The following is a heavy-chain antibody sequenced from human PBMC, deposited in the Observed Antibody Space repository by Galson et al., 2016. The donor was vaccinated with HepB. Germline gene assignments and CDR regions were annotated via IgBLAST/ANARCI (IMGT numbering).Heavy chain of an antibody. Sequence: SLRLSCAASGFTFSSHWMTWVRQAPGKGPEWVASIEEDGSDKPYEDSVRGRFTISRDNAKNSLYLQMNSLRAEDTAVYYCARLDYGTIPYWGQGTLVTVSS. CDR1: GFTFSSHW. CDR3: ARLDYGTIPY. D-gene: IGHD4-17*01. V-gene: IGHV3-7*01. CDR2: IEEDGSDK. J-gene: IGHJ4*02.